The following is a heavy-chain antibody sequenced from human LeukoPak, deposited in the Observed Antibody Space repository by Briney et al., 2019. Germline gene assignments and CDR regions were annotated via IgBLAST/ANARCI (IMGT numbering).Heavy chain of an antibody. D-gene: IGHD3-22*01. V-gene: IGHV3-7*03. CDR1: GFTFSSSA. Sequence: PGGSLRLSCAASGFTFSSSAMSWVRQAPGKGLEWVANIKQDGSEKYYVDSVKGRFTISRDNAKNSLYLQMNSLRAEDTAVYYCARGSPWGSYYDSSGYYWDWGQGTLVTVSS. CDR2: IKQDGSEK. CDR3: ARGSPWGSYYDSSGYYWD. J-gene: IGHJ4*02.